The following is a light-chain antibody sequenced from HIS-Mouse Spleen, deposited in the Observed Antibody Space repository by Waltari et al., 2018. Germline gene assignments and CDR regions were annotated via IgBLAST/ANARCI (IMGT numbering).Light chain of an antibody. Sequence: QSALTQPASVSGSPGQSITISCTGTSSDVGSYNLVSWYQQHPGKAPKLMIYEGSKRPSGGSNRFSGSKSGNTASLTISGLQAEDEADYYGCSDAGSSTGVFGGGTKLTVL. CDR2: EGS. V-gene: IGLV2-23*01. CDR1: SSDVGSYNL. J-gene: IGLJ3*02. CDR3: CSDAGSSTGV.